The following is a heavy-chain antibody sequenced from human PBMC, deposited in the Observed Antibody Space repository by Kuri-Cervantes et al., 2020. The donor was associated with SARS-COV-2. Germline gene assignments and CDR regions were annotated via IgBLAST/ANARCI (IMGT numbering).Heavy chain of an antibody. Sequence: GESLKISCAASGFTFSSYAMHWVRQAPGKGLERVAVISYDGSNKYYADSVKGRFTISRDNSKNTLYLQMNSLRAEDTAVYYCARDSHCSSTSCYTDGMDVWGQGTTVTVSS. CDR1: GFTFSSYA. D-gene: IGHD2-2*02. CDR3: ARDSHCSSTSCYTDGMDV. V-gene: IGHV3-30-3*01. CDR2: ISYDGSNK. J-gene: IGHJ6*02.